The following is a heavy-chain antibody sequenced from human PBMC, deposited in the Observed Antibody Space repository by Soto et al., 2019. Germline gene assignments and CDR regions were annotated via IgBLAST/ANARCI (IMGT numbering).Heavy chain of an antibody. V-gene: IGHV4-39*01. Sequence: SETLSLTCAVSGGSISGSYYYWGWLRQSPGKGPEWIGSVFYTGFTSYNPSLESRVSVSVDTSKNQFSLKVSGVSAADTAVYCATSQKGYNWNYFDHWGQGALVTVSS. J-gene: IGHJ4*02. CDR2: VFYTGFT. CDR3: TSQKGYNWNYFDH. D-gene: IGHD1-20*01. CDR1: GGSISGSYYY.